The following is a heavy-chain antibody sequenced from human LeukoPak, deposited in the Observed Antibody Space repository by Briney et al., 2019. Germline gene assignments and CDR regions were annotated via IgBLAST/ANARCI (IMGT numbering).Heavy chain of an antibody. D-gene: IGHD1-1*01. Sequence: GGSLRLSCAASGFTFRDYALSWVRQAPGKGLEWVSIIRSKAYGGTTDYAASVKGRFTISRDDSKSIAYLQMNSLRTEDTALYYCTRDLYWNDESNAFDMWGQGTVVTVSS. CDR2: IRSKAYGGTT. CDR3: TRDLYWNDESNAFDM. V-gene: IGHV3-49*04. CDR1: GFTFRDYA. J-gene: IGHJ3*02.